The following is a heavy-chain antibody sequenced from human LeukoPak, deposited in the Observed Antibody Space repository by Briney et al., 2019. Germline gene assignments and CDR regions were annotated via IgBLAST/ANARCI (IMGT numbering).Heavy chain of an antibody. CDR3: AREFTIFGVVTNAEAFDI. J-gene: IGHJ3*02. V-gene: IGHV1-24*01. Sequence: ASVKVSCKVSGYTLTELSMHWVRQAPGKGLEWMGGFDPEDGETIYAQKFQGRVTITRDTSASTAYMELSSLRSEDTAVYYCAREFTIFGVVTNAEAFDIWGQGTMVTVSS. CDR2: FDPEDGET. CDR1: GYTLTELS. D-gene: IGHD3-3*01.